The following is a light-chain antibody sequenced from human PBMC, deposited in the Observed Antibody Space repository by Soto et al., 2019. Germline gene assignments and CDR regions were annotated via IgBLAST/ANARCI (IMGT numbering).Light chain of an antibody. CDR1: SSDVGGYNY. J-gene: IGLJ1*01. V-gene: IGLV2-14*01. CDR3: SSYTSSSTLV. Sequence: QSVLTQPASVSGSPGQSITISCTGTSSDVGGYNYVSWYQQHPGKAPKLMIYEVSNRPSGVSNRFSGPKSGNTASLTISGLQAEDEADYYCSSYTSSSTLVFGTGTKLTAL. CDR2: EVS.